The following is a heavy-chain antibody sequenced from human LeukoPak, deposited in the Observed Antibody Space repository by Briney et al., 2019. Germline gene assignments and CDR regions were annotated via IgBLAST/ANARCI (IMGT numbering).Heavy chain of an antibody. CDR3: ARGFGDHGLDY. Sequence: SQTLSLTCAISGDSVSSTSVAWNWIRQSPSRGLEWLGRTYYNSKWHNDYAVSVKSRIAVKADTSKNQFSLQPSSVTPEDTALYYCARGFGDHGLDYWGQGALVTVSS. D-gene: IGHD2-21*02. V-gene: IGHV6-1*01. J-gene: IGHJ4*02. CDR1: GDSVSSTSVA. CDR2: TYYNSKWHN.